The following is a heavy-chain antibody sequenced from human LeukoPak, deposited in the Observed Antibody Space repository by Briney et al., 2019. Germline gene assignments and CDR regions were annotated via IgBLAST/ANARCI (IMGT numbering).Heavy chain of an antibody. CDR3: ARDSIVATILNWFDP. J-gene: IGHJ5*02. V-gene: IGHV3-21*01. CDR2: ISSSSSYI. CDR1: GFTFSSYS. Sequence: GGSLRLSCAASGFTFSSYSMNWVRQAPGKGLEWVSSISSSSSYIYYADSVKGRFTISRDNAKNSLYLQMNSLRAEDTAVYYCARDSIVATILNWFDPWGQGTLVTVSS. D-gene: IGHD5-12*01.